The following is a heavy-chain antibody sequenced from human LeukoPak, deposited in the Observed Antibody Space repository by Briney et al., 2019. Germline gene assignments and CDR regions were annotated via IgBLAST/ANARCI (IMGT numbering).Heavy chain of an antibody. D-gene: IGHD1-26*01. Sequence: ASVKVSCKASGNTFTGYYIHWVRQAPGQGLEWMGWINPKSGGTNYAQRFQGRITMTRDTSISTAYVELSRLRSDDTAVYYCASRPFDSGSYFGYYYYGMDVWGQGTTVTVSS. CDR3: ASRPFDSGSYFGYYYYGMDV. CDR1: GNTFTGYY. J-gene: IGHJ6*02. CDR2: INPKSGGT. V-gene: IGHV1-2*02.